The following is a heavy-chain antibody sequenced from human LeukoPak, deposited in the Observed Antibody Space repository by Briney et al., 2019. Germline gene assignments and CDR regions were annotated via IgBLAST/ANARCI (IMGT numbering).Heavy chain of an antibody. Sequence: SETLSLTCTVSGDSTSGYYWSWIRQPPGKGLEWIGYIYYSGTTNYNPSLNSRVTISVDTSKNEASLKLSSVTAADTAVYYCARSRYNWNYYFDYWGQGTLVTVSS. CDR2: IYYSGTT. CDR1: GDSTSGYY. CDR3: ARSRYNWNYYFDY. D-gene: IGHD1-7*01. J-gene: IGHJ4*02. V-gene: IGHV4-59*01.